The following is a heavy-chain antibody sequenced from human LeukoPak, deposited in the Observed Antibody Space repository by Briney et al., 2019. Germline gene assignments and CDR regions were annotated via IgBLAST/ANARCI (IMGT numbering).Heavy chain of an antibody. V-gene: IGHV3-21*01. Sequence: KPGGSLRLSCAASGFTFSGYSMNWVRQAPGKGLEWVSSISSSSSYIYYADSLKGRFTISRDNAKNSLYLQMNSLRAEDTAVYYCARALEAAAGTYNDAFDIWGQGTMATVSS. J-gene: IGHJ3*02. CDR1: GFTFSGYS. D-gene: IGHD6-13*01. CDR2: ISSSSSYI. CDR3: ARALEAAAGTYNDAFDI.